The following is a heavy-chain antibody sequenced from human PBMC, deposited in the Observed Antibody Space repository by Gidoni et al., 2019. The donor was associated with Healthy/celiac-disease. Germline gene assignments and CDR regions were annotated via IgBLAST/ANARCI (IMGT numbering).Heavy chain of an antibody. Sequence: HVTLKASGSVPVTPSGPLTLTCTIPGFPLSNASMGVSWIRQPPGKALEWLAHIFSNDEKSYSTSLKSRLTNSKDTSKSQVVLNMTNMDPVDTATYYCARIYCGGDCYSEWGQGTLVTVSS. V-gene: IGHV2-26*03. D-gene: IGHD2-21*02. CDR1: GFPLSNASMG. CDR3: ARIYCGGDCYSE. J-gene: IGHJ4*02. CDR2: IFSNDEK.